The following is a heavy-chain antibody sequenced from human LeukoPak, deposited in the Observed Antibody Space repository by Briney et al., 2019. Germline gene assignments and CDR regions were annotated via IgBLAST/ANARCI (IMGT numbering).Heavy chain of an antibody. D-gene: IGHD2-2*01. Sequence: SETLSLTCIVSGGSIGSYYWSWIRQPPGKGLEWIGYIYYTGTTGYNPSLKSRVTISVDTSKNQFSLKLSSVTAADTAVYYCARSIVVVPAAIFFDYWGQGTLVTVSS. CDR1: GGSIGSYY. V-gene: IGHV4-59*01. CDR2: IYYTGTT. J-gene: IGHJ4*02. CDR3: ARSIVVVPAAIFFDY.